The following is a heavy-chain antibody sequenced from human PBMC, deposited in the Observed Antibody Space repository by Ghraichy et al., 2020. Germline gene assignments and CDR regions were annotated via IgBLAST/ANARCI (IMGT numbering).Heavy chain of an antibody. CDR1: GGSISSGGYY. CDR2: IYYSGST. D-gene: IGHD3-10*01. J-gene: IGHJ6*03. CDR3: ARATTMVRGVRYTYYYYMDV. Sequence: SETLSLTCTVSGGSISSGGYYWSWIRQHPGKGLEWIGYIYYSGSTYYNPSLKSRVTISVDTSKNQFSLKLSSVTAADTAVYYCARATTMVRGVRYTYYYYMDVWGKGTTVTVSS. V-gene: IGHV4-31*03.